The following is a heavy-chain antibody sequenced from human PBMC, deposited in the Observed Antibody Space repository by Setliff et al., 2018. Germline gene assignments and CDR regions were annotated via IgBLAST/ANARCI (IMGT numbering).Heavy chain of an antibody. V-gene: IGHV4-30-4*08. D-gene: IGHD2-8*01. CDR2: ISHGVST. Sequence: PSETLSLTCTLSGASVTSFDSYWSWLRQPPGRGLEYIGHISHGVSTSYSPSLKRRLSISADTSKNKFYLKLTSVTAADTAVYYCARTHCTTTCCFYFDYWGQGTVVTVSS. CDR1: GASVTSFDSY. CDR3: ARTHCTTTCCFYFDY. J-gene: IGHJ4*02.